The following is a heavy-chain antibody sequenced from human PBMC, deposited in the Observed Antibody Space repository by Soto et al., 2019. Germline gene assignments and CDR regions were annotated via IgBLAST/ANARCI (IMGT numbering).Heavy chain of an antibody. CDR2: IYYSGST. CDR3: ARDPEYCSGGSCYSFFDY. CDR1: GGSISSGDYY. V-gene: IGHV4-30-4*01. Sequence: PSETLSLTCTVSGGSISSGDYYWSWIRQPPGKGLEWIGYIYYSGSTYYNPSLKSRVTISVDTSKNQFSLKLSSVTAADTAVYYCARDPEYCSGGSCYSFFDYWGQGTLVTVS. D-gene: IGHD2-15*01. J-gene: IGHJ4*02.